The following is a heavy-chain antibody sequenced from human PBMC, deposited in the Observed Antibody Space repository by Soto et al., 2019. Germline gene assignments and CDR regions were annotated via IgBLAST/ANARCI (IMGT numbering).Heavy chain of an antibody. V-gene: IGHV3-33*01. J-gene: IGHJ6*04. Sequence: QVQLVESGGGVVQPGRSLRLSCAASGFTFGSYGMHWVRQAPGKRLEWVALICYDGSNKYYGDPVKGRFTISRDNSKNTLSLQMDSLRAEDTAVYYCARDALPRGYYYGMDVWGKGTTVTVSS. CDR3: ARDALPRGYYYGMDV. CDR1: GFTFGSYG. CDR2: ICYDGSNK.